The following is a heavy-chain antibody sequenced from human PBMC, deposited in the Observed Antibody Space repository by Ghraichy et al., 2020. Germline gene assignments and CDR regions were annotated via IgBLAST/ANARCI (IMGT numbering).Heavy chain of an antibody. CDR2: ISGSGGFT. CDR1: GFTFDNCA. Sequence: GGSLRLSCAASGFTFDNCAMNWVRQAPGKGLQWVSAISGSGGFTYYADSVKGRFTISRDNSKNTLYLQMNSLRADDTAVYYCARADKPIAVAGTVDYWGQGTLITVSS. V-gene: IGHV3-23*01. J-gene: IGHJ4*02. CDR3: ARADKPIAVAGTVDY. D-gene: IGHD6-19*01.